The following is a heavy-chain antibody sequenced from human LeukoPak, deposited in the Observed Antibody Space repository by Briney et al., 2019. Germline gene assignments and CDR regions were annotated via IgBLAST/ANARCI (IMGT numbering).Heavy chain of an antibody. V-gene: IGHV3-23*01. Sequence: GGSLRLSCAASGFTFSSYAMSWVRQAPGKGLEWVSAISGSGGSTYYADSVKGRFTISRDNAKNSLYLQINSLRVEDTAVYYCARIDHGDFDYWGQGTLVTVSS. CDR2: ISGSGGST. CDR1: GFTFSSYA. J-gene: IGHJ4*02. CDR3: ARIDHGDFDY. D-gene: IGHD4-17*01.